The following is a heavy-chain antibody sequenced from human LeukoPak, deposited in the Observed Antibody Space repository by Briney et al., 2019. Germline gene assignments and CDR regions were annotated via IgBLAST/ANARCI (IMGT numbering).Heavy chain of an antibody. D-gene: IGHD3-10*01. Sequence: SETLSLTCTVSGGSISSYYWSWIRQPPGKGLEWIGYIYYSGSTNYKPSLKSRVTISVDTSKNQFSLKLSSVTAADTAVYYCARDYYGSGSYSWFDPWGQGTLVTVSS. J-gene: IGHJ5*02. CDR2: IYYSGST. V-gene: IGHV4-59*01. CDR3: ARDYYGSGSYSWFDP. CDR1: GGSISSYY.